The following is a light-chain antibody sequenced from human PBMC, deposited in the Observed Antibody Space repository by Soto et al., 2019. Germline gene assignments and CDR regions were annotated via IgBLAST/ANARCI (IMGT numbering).Light chain of an antibody. CDR1: QSISSW. Sequence: DIQMTQSPSTLSASVGDRVTITCRASQSISSWLAWYQQKPGKAPKLLIYKASSLESGVPPRFSGSGSGTEFTLTISSLQPDDFATDSCQQYNSYPWTFGQGTKVEIK. V-gene: IGKV1-5*03. J-gene: IGKJ1*01. CDR3: QQYNSYPWT. CDR2: KAS.